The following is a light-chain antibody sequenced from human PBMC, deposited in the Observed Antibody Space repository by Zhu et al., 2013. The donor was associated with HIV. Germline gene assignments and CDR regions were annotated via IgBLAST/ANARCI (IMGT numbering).Light chain of an antibody. J-gene: IGKJ1*01. V-gene: IGKV2-30*02. CDR2: KVS. CDR1: QSLVHSDGNTY. CDR3: MQGTLWPWT. Sequence: DAVLIQSPLSLSVTLGQPASISCRSSQSLVHSDGNTYLNWFQQRPGQSPRRLIFKVSNRDSGVPDRFSGSGSGTDFTLKISRVEAEDVGIYYCMQGTLWPWTFGQGTKVEIK.